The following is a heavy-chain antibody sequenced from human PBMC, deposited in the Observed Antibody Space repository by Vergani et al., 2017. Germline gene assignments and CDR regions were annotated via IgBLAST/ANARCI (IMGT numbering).Heavy chain of an antibody. Sequence: QVQLQQWGAGLLKPSETLSLTCAVYGGSISSDNYYWSWIRQPPGKGLEWIGYIYYSGFTYYNPSLKSRVSISVDTSKNQFSLKLSSVTAADTAVYYCARYSGGDYEYFQHWGQGTLVTVSS. CDR2: IYYSGFT. J-gene: IGHJ1*01. CDR3: ARYSGGDYEYFQH. V-gene: IGHV4-30-4*01. CDR1: GGSISSDNYY. D-gene: IGHD1-26*01.